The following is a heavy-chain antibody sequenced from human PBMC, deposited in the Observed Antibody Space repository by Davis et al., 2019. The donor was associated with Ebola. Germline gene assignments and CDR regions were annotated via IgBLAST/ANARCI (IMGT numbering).Heavy chain of an antibody. CDR3: ARGYGDHSPDY. CDR2: IYHSGST. Sequence: SETLSLTCTVSGGSISSGGYSWSWIRQPPGKGLEWIGYIYHSGSTYYNPSLKSRVTISVDTSKNQFSLKLSSVTAADTAVYYCARGYGDHSPDYWGQGTLVTVSS. D-gene: IGHD4-17*01. CDR1: GGSISSGGYS. J-gene: IGHJ4*02. V-gene: IGHV4-30-2*05.